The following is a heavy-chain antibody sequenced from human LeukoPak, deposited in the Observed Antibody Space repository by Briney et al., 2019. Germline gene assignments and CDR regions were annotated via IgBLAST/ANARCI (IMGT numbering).Heavy chain of an antibody. V-gene: IGHV3-53*01. Sequence: PGGSLRLSCVVSGFAVSNNYMSWVRQAPGKGLEWVSVIYSGGSTYYADSVKGRFTISRDNSKNTLYLQMNSLRAEDTAVYYCARGGGHNYFDYWGQGTLVTVSS. CDR2: IYSGGST. CDR1: GFAVSNNY. CDR3: ARGGGHNYFDY. J-gene: IGHJ4*02. D-gene: IGHD3-16*01.